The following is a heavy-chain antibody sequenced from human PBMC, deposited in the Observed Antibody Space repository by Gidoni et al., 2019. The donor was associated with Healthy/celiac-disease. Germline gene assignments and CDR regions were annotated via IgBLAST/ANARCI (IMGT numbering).Heavy chain of an antibody. Sequence: EVQLVESGGCLVKPGGSLRLSCEASGFTFSSYSMKWVRQAPGKGLEWVSSISSRSSYIYYADSVKGRFTISRDNAKNSLYLQMNSLRAEDTAVYYCAREDDSSGYYPNWFDPWGQGTLVTVSS. CDR3: AREDDSSGYYPNWFDP. J-gene: IGHJ5*02. V-gene: IGHV3-21*01. CDR1: GFTFSSYS. CDR2: ISSRSSYI. D-gene: IGHD3-22*01.